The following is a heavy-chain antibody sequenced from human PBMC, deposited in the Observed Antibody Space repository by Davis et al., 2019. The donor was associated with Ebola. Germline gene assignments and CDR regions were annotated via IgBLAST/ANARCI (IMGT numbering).Heavy chain of an antibody. CDR2: ISAYNGNT. D-gene: IGHD2-15*01. J-gene: IGHJ4*02. Sequence: ASVKVSCKASGGTFSSYAISWVRQAPGQGLEWMGWISAYNGNTNYAQKLQGRVTMTTDTSTSTAYMELRSLRSDDTAVYYCARAGGYCSGGSCYSYWGQGTLVTVSS. CDR3: ARAGGYCSGGSCYSY. V-gene: IGHV1-18*01. CDR1: GGTFSSYA.